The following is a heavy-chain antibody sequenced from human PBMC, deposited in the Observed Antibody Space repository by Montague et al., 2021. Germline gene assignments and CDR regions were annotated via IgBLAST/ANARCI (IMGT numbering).Heavy chain of an antibody. CDR1: GFAFSNYW. CDR3: ARFGLGGGPNFDY. J-gene: IGHJ4*02. D-gene: IGHD3/OR15-3a*01. V-gene: IGHV3-74*01. Sequence: SLRLSCAVSGFAFSNYWMHWVRQAPGKGLVWASRIQTDGTSTDYADSVKGRFTISRDNAKSTLYLQMNSLRAEDTAVYYCARFGLGGGPNFDYWGQGTLVTVSS. CDR2: IQTDGTST.